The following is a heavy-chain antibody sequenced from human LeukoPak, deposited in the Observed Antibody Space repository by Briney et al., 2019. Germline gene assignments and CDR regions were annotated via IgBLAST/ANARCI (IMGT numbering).Heavy chain of an antibody. V-gene: IGHV3-23*01. CDR2: ISRTGVAT. CDR3: ARDKIVGATYFDY. D-gene: IGHD1-26*01. J-gene: IGHJ4*02. Sequence: GGSLRLSCAASGFTFISFAMSWVRQAPGKGLEWVSTISRTGVATYYANSVKGRFTISRDNSKNTVYLQMNSLRAEDTAVYYCARDKIVGATYFDYWGQGTLVTVSS. CDR1: GFTFISFA.